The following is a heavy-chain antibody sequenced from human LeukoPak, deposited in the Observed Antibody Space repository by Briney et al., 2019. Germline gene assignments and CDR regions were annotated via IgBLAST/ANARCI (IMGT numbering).Heavy chain of an antibody. CDR1: GLTFNNYA. D-gene: IGHD6-19*01. J-gene: IGHJ4*02. CDR2: ISGRGASK. V-gene: IGHV3-23*01. Sequence: GGSLRLSCAVSGLTFNNYAMSWVRQAPGKGLEWVSGISGRGASKYYADSVKGRFTISRDNSKNTLYLQMNSLRAEDTAVYYCAKGSGDSSGWFQLFDYWGQGTLVTVSS. CDR3: AKGSGDSSGWFQLFDY.